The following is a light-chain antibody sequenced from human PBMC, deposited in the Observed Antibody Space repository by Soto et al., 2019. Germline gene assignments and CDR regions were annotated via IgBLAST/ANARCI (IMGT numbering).Light chain of an antibody. CDR1: STDFENYNL. CDR3: SSYAGSSARVV. J-gene: IGLJ2*01. V-gene: IGLV2-23*01. Sequence: QSALTQPASVSGSPGQSITISCTRSSTDFENYNLVSWYQHFPDKAPKLIIYEGTKLPSEISDRFSGSESDTTASLIISGLQPEDEADYYCSSYAGSSARVVFGGGTKLTVL. CDR2: EGT.